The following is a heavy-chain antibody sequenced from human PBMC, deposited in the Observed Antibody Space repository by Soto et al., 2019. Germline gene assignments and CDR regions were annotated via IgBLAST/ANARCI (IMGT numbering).Heavy chain of an antibody. CDR3: ATWPQREHAFDI. CDR1: GGLFSSYP. J-gene: IGHJ3*02. Sequence: QEQLVQSGAEVKKPGSSVKVSCTASGGLFSSYPISWVRQVPGQGLEWMGGIIPVFQTAYYTQRFQGRVTITADESTNTAYMELSSLRSEDTAIYFCATWPQREHAFDIWGLGTMVTVSS. V-gene: IGHV1-69*01. CDR2: IIPVFQTA. D-gene: IGHD1-1*01.